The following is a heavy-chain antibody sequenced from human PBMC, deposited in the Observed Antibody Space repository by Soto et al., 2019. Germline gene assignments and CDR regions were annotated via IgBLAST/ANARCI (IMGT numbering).Heavy chain of an antibody. CDR1: GFTFSSYW. CDR3: VRVGRLAGY. CDR2: IKEDGSEK. V-gene: IGHV3-7*03. J-gene: IGHJ4*02. Sequence: EVQLVESGGGLVQPGGSLRLSCAASGFTFSSYWMSWVRQAPGKGLEWVANIKEDGSEKYYVDSVKGRFTISRDNAKNSLFLQMNSLKAEDTAVYYCVRVGRLAGYWGQGTLLTVSS.